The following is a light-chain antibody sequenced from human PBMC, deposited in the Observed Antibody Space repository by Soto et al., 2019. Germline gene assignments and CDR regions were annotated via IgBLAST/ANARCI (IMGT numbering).Light chain of an antibody. CDR3: QQRSNWPRLT. V-gene: IGKV3-15*01. CDR2: GAS. CDR1: ESVSTN. Sequence: EIVMTQSPATLSLSPGERATLSCRASESVSTNLAWYQQKAGQAPRLLIYGASTRATGIPARFSGSGSGTEFTLTISSLQSEDFAVYYCQQRSNWPRLTFGGGTKVEIK. J-gene: IGKJ4*01.